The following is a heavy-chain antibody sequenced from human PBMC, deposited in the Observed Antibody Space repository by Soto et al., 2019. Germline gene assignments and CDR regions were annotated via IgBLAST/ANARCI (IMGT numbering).Heavy chain of an antibody. D-gene: IGHD6-6*01. CDR3: ARLYGSSLFDY. V-gene: IGHV4-39*01. J-gene: IGHJ4*02. CDR1: GGSISSSSYY. Sequence: SETLSLTCTVSGGSISSSSYYWGWIRQPPGKGLEWIGTIYYSVSTYYNPSLQSRVTISLDTSKNQFSLKLSSLTAADTAVYYCARLYGSSLFDYWGQGTLVTVSS. CDR2: IYYSVST.